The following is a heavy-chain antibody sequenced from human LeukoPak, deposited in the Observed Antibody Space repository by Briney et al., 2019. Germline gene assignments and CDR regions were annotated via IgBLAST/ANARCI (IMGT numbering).Heavy chain of an antibody. J-gene: IGHJ5*02. CDR3: AKLKSALIVVGA. Sequence: PGGSLRLSCAASGFTFSRSSLSWVRQAPGQGLEWVSSISGAGDIAHYAESVRGRFTISRDNSRNTLYLQMNSLRADDTAVYYCAKLKSALIVVGAWGQGIRVAVSS. CDR1: GFTFSRSS. V-gene: IGHV3-23*01. CDR2: ISGAGDIA. D-gene: IGHD3-22*01.